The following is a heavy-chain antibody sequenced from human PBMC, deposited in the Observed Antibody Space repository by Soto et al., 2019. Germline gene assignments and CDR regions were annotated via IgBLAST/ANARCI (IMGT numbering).Heavy chain of an antibody. CDR1: GYTFTSYY. J-gene: IGHJ3*01. CDR3: ERDGGGLGADIVVVTAGLDAFDL. CDR2: INPSGGST. D-gene: IGHD2-21*02. V-gene: IGHV1-46*01. Sequence: QVQLVQSGAEVKKPGASVKVSCKASGYTFTSYYMHWVRQAPGQGLEWMGIINPSGGSTSYAQRFQGTIRMHRDTSTRTGEMELSSQGSEDTAVYFCERDGGGLGADIVVVTAGLDAFDLWGQGTMVPVSS.